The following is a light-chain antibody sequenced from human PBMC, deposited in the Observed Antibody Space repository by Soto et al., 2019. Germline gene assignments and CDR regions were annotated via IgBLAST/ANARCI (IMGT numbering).Light chain of an antibody. CDR3: QQTDRGRPHT. CDR1: QSISSY. Sequence: QMPQSPCSLSASVGEGVAITCRLSQSISSYLNWYQQKPGKAPKLLIYAASSLQSGVPSRFSGSGSGTDFTLTISSLQSEDFASYFCQQTDRGRPHTVGQGTRLEIK. V-gene: IGKV1-39*01. CDR2: AAS. J-gene: IGKJ5*01.